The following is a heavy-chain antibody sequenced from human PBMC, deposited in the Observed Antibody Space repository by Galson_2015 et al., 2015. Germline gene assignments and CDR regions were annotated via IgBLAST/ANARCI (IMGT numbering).Heavy chain of an antibody. V-gene: IGHV1-18*01. D-gene: IGHD3-22*01. Sequence: SVKVSCKASGYTFTNYGISWVRQAPGQGLEWMGWISAYNGNTSYAQKLQGRVTMTTDTSTTTAYMELRSLRSDDTAVYYCARVPPNYYDSSGYYIFDYWGQGTLVTVSS. CDR2: ISAYNGNT. J-gene: IGHJ4*02. CDR3: ARVPPNYYDSSGYYIFDY. CDR1: GYTFTNYG.